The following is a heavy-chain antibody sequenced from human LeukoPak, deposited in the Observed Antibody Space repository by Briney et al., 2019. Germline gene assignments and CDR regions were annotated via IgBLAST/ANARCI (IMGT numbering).Heavy chain of an antibody. CDR2: IRQDGSEK. V-gene: IGHV3-7*01. CDR3: ARDRGSSGWYEFDY. J-gene: IGHJ4*02. Sequence: GGSLRLSCVASGFIIGSYWMSWVRQAPGKGLEWVANIRQDGSEKYYVDSVKGRLTISRDNAKNSLYLQMNSLRAEDTAVYYCARDRGSSGWYEFDYWGQGTLVTVSS. D-gene: IGHD6-19*01. CDR1: GFIIGSYW.